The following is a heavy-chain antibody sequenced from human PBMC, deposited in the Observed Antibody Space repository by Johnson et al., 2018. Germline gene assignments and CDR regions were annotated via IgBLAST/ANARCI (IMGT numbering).Heavy chain of an antibody. D-gene: IGHD3-10*01. CDR3: ARGRDFYGSGLDAFDM. CDR1: GFTSRNYW. J-gene: IGHJ3*02. Sequence: EVQLVETGGELVQRGGSLRLSCAASGFTSRNYWMSWVRQAPGKGLEWVANMNQDGSEPYYVDSEKGRITISRDNAKNSRYLQMNSLRADDTAVYYCARGRDFYGSGLDAFDMWGQGTMVTVSS. V-gene: IGHV3-7*01. CDR2: MNQDGSEP.